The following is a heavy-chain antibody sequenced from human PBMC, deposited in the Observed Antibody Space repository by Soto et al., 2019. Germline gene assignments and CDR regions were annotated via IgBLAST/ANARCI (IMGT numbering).Heavy chain of an antibody. J-gene: IGHJ3*02. CDR3: TTDQYYDSSGYNDAFDI. D-gene: IGHD3-22*01. Sequence: GGSLRLSCAASGFTFSNAWMSWVRQAPGKGLEWVGRIKSKTDGGTTDYAAPVKCRFTISRDDSKNTLYLQMNSLKTEDTAVYYCTTDQYYDSSGYNDAFDIWGQGTMVTVSS. CDR2: IKSKTDGGTT. V-gene: IGHV3-15*01. CDR1: GFTFSNAW.